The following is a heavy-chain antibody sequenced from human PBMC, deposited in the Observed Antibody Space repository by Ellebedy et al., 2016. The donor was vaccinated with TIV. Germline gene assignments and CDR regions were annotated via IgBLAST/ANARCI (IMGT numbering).Heavy chain of an antibody. CDR2: IYYSGST. J-gene: IGHJ6*02. D-gene: IGHD6-13*01. V-gene: IGHV4-39*07. Sequence: MPSETLSLTCTVSGGSISSSSYYWGWIRQPPGKGLEWIGSIYYSGSTYYNPSLKSRVTISVDTSKNQFSLKLSSVTAADTAVYYCARTGHSGSTGMDVWGQGTTVTVSS. CDR3: ARTGHSGSTGMDV. CDR1: GGSISSSSYY.